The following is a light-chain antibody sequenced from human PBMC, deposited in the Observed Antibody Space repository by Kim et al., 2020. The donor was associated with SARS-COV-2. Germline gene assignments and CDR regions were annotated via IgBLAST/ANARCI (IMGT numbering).Light chain of an antibody. J-gene: IGLJ1*01. CDR2: QDD. CDR1: ELGDKY. CDR3: QAWDSSTVV. Sequence: SYELTQPPSVSVSPGQTASITCSGDELGDKYTCWYRQKPGQSPVLVIYQDDKRPSGIPERFSGSNSGNAATLTISGTQAMDEADYYCQAWDSSTVVFGTGTKVTVL. V-gene: IGLV3-1*01.